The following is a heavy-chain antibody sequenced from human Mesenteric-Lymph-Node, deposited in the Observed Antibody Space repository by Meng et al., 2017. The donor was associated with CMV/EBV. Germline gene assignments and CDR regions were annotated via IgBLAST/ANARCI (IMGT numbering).Heavy chain of an antibody. V-gene: IGHV3-15*01. CDR1: GFIFSNAW. D-gene: IGHD4-17*01. CDR3: TTDIPLTYADYVGADF. CDR2: IKSRSDGGTT. J-gene: IGHJ4*02. Sequence: GESLKISCAASGFIFSNAWMNWVRRAPGKGLEWVGRIKSRSDGGTTDYAAVVKGRFIISRDDSKKTLYLQMNSLKSEDTGFYYCTTDIPLTYADYVGADFWGQGTLVTVSS.